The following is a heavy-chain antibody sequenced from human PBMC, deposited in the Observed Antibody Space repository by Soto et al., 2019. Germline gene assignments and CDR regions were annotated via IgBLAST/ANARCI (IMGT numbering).Heavy chain of an antibody. J-gene: IGHJ6*03. V-gene: IGHV4-59*01. Sequence: SETLSLTCTVSGGSISSYYWSWIRQPPGKGLEWIGYIYYSGSTNYNPSLKSRVTISVDTSKNQFSLKLSSVTAADTAVYYCARDRRPYYYGSGSYSTDYYYYYKDVWGKGTTVTVSS. D-gene: IGHD3-10*01. CDR2: IYYSGST. CDR3: ARDRRPYYYGSGSYSTDYYYYYKDV. CDR1: GGSISSYY.